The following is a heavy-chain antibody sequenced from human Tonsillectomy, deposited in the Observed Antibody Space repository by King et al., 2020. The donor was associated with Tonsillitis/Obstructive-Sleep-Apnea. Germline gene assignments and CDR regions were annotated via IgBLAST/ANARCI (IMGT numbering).Heavy chain of an antibody. CDR3: AGGCAGSPVDAFDI. CDR2: INPSGGST. V-gene: IGHV1-46*01. J-gene: IGHJ3*02. Sequence: QLVQSGTEVKKPGASVKVSCKASGYTFTSYYMHWVRQAPGQGLEWMGLINPSGGSTSYAQRLRGRVTMTRDTSTSTVYMELSSLRSEDTAVYYCAGGCAGSPVDAFDIWGQGTMVTVSS. CDR1: GYTFTSYY. D-gene: IGHD4/OR15-4a*01.